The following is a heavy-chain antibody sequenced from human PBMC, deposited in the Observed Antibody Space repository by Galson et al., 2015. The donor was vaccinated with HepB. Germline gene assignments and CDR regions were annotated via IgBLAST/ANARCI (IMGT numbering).Heavy chain of an antibody. V-gene: IGHV3-30-3*01. CDR3: ARGGGVDNNWFDP. CDR1: GFTFSSYA. D-gene: IGHD3-3*01. J-gene: IGHJ5*02. CDR2: ISYDGSNK. Sequence: SLRLSCAASGFTFSSYAMHWVRQAPGKGLEWVAVISYDGSNKYYADSVKGRFTISRDNSKNTLYLQMNSLRAEDTAVYYCARGGGVDNNWFDPWGQGTLVTVSS.